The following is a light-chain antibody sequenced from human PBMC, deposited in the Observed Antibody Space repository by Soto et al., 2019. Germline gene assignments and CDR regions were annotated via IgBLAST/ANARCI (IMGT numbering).Light chain of an antibody. Sequence: DIQMTQSPSSLSASVGTRVTITCRASQSVTTNLSWYQQKPGKAPKLLIYSASTLQSGVPSRFSGSGSGTDVTLTISSLQPEDFATYFCHQRYSAPLTFGGRTLVDIK. CDR2: SAS. V-gene: IGKV1-39*01. CDR3: HQRYSAPLT. CDR1: QSVTTN. J-gene: IGKJ4*02.